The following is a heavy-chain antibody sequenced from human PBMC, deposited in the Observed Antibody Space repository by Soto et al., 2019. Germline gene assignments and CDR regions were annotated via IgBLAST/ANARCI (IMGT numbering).Heavy chain of an antibody. Sequence: QLQLQESGPGLVKPSETLSLTCTVSGGSISSSSYYWGWIRQPPGKGLEWIGSIYYSGSTYYNPSLKSRVTISVDTSKNQFSLKLSSVTAADTAVYYCARRGLDDYSSGSYLHWGQGTLVTVSS. CDR3: ARRGLDDYSSGSYLH. D-gene: IGHD3-10*01. CDR2: IYYSGST. J-gene: IGHJ4*02. V-gene: IGHV4-39*01. CDR1: GGSISSSSYY.